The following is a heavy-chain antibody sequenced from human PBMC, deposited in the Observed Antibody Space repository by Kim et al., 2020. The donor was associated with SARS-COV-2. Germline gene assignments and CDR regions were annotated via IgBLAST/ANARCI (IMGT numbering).Heavy chain of an antibody. CDR1: GFIFSTYS. CDR3: VRDPSTGIGNWFDP. CDR2: ISSSGDSI. D-gene: IGHD3-10*01. Sequence: GGSLRPSCAASGFIFSTYSMNWVRQAPGKGLEWVSCISSSGDSIYYADSVKGRFTMSRDNAKNSLYLQMNNLRAEDTAVYFCVRDPSTGIGNWFDPWGQGTMVTVSS. J-gene: IGHJ5*02. V-gene: IGHV3-21*01.